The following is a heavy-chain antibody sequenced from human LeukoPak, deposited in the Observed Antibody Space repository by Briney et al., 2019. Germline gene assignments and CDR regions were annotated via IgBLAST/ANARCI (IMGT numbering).Heavy chain of an antibody. CDR2: IFYNGST. V-gene: IGHV4-39*07. J-gene: IGHJ5*02. CDR3: ARGSTRFDP. D-gene: IGHD3-10*01. Sequence: SETLSLTCTVSGGSISRSSYYWGWIRQPPGKGLEWIGNIFYNGSTYYTPSLKSRVTISVDTSKNQFSLKLRSVTAADTAVYYCARGSTRFDPWGQGTLVTVSS. CDR1: GGSISRSSYY.